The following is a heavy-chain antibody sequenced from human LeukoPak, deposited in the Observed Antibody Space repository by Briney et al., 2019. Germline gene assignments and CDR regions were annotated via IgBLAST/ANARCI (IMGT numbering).Heavy chain of an antibody. D-gene: IGHD3-22*01. CDR1: GFIFSSYG. CDR2: IRYDGSNK. CDR3: ATLPYYYDSSGSYYFDY. J-gene: IGHJ4*02. V-gene: IGHV3-30*02. Sequence: GGSLRLSCAASGFIFSSYGMHWVRQAPGKGLEWVAFIRYDGSNKYYADSVKGRFTISRDNSKNTLYLQMNSLRVEDTAVYYCATLPYYYDSSGSYYFDYWGQGTLVTVSS.